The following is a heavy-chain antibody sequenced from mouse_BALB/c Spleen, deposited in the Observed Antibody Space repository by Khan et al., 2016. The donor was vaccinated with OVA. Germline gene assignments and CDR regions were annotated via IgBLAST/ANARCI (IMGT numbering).Heavy chain of an antibody. V-gene: IGHV1-77*01. CDR3: GREWGSWFPY. J-gene: IGHJ3*01. CDR1: GYIFIDYN. Sequence: QVQLQQSGTELARPGASVKLSCKASGYIFIDYNINWVKQRTGQGLEWIGEISPGSGNTYYNEKFKGKATLTADKSSSTAYMQLSSLTSEDSAFYFCGREWGSWFPYWGQGTLITVSA. D-gene: IGHD1-3*01. CDR2: ISPGSGNT.